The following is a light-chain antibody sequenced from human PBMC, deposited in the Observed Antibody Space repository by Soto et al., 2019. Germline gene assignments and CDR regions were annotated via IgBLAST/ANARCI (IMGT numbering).Light chain of an antibody. CDR1: QSISSY. CDR2: AAS. J-gene: IGKJ2*01. V-gene: IGKV1-39*01. Sequence: DIQMTQSPSSLSASVGDRVTITCRASQSISSYLNWYQQKPGKAPKLLIYAASSLQSGVPSRFSGSGSGTEFTLTISSRQPEDVATYYCQQSYSTPYTFGQGTKLEIK. CDR3: QQSYSTPYT.